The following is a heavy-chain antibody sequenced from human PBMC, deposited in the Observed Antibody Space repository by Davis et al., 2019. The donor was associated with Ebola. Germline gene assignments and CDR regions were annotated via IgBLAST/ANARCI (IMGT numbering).Heavy chain of an antibody. CDR3: SRVDIVTTNGFDP. Sequence: MPSETLSLTCTVSGGSVSSGSYYWSWIRQPPGKGLEWIGYIYYSGTTNYNPSLKSRVTMSIETSRNQFSLKLNSVTAAETAVYYCSRVDIVTTNGFDPWGQGTLVTISS. CDR1: GGSVSSGSYY. J-gene: IGHJ5*02. CDR2: IYYSGTT. D-gene: IGHD3-9*01. V-gene: IGHV4-61*01.